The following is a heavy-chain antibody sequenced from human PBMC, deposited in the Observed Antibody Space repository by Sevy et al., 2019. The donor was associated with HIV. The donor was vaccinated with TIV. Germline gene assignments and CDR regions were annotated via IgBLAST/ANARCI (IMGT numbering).Heavy chain of an antibody. CDR2: ISYDESIE. Sequence: GGSLRLSCAASGFAFSSYTVHWVRQAPDKGLEWVALISYDESIEYYADSVRGRFTISRDTSERTLYLQMSSLRAEDTAVYYCAVEGDDGDSGDAFDIWGQGTLVTVSS. D-gene: IGHD4-17*01. CDR1: GFAFSSYT. V-gene: IGHV3-30*14. CDR3: AVEGDDGDSGDAFDI. J-gene: IGHJ3*02.